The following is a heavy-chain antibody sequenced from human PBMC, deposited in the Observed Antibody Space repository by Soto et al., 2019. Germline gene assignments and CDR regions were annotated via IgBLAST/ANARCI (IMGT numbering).Heavy chain of an antibody. V-gene: IGHV1-18*01. J-gene: IGHJ3*02. CDR1: GYTFTSYG. Sequence: EVSVKVACKASGYTFTSYGICWVRQAPVQGLEWMGWISAYNVNTNYAQKLQGRVTMPTDTSTSTAYMELRSLRSDATAVYYCARDRSLGIVVVPAPDAFDIWGQGTMVTVSS. D-gene: IGHD2-2*03. CDR2: ISAYNVNT. CDR3: ARDRSLGIVVVPAPDAFDI.